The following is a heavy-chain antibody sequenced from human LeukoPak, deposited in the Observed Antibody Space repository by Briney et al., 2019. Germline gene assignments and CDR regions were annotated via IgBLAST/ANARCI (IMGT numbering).Heavy chain of an antibody. CDR3: AKVSIHYYDSSGFDY. V-gene: IGHV3-23*01. D-gene: IGHD3-22*01. CDR1: GFTFSSYA. Sequence: RGSLRLSCAASGFTFSSYAMSWVRQAPGKGLEWVSAISGSGGSTYYADSVKGRFTISRDNSKNTLYLQMNSLRAEDTAVYYCAKVSIHYYDSSGFDYWGQGTLVTVSS. J-gene: IGHJ4*02. CDR2: ISGSGGST.